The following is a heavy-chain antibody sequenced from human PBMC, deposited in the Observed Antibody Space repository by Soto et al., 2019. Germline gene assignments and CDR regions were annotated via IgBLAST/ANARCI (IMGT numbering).Heavy chain of an antibody. V-gene: IGHV3-49*03. Sequence: GSLRLSCTASGFTFGDYAMSWFRQAPGKGLEWVGFIRSKAYGGTTEYAASVKGSFTISRDDPKSIAYLQMNSLKTEDTAVYYCTRFGELLFPSDYWGQGTLVTVSS. J-gene: IGHJ4*02. CDR3: TRFGELLFPSDY. CDR1: GFTFGDYA. CDR2: IRSKAYGGTT. D-gene: IGHD3-10*01.